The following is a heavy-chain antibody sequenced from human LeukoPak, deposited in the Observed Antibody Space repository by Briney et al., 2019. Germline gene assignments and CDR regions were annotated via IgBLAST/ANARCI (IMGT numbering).Heavy chain of an antibody. Sequence: GGSLRLSCAASGVTVSSKDMSWVRQAPGKGLEWVSTVYSGGSTYYADPVKGRFTISRDNSKNTLFLQMNSLRAEDTAEYYCARDVDYYDIVTGYYQHFGMDVWGQGTTVTVSS. CDR1: GVTVSSKD. CDR3: ARDVDYYDIVTGYYQHFGMDV. J-gene: IGHJ6*02. V-gene: IGHV3-53*01. D-gene: IGHD3-9*01. CDR2: VYSGGST.